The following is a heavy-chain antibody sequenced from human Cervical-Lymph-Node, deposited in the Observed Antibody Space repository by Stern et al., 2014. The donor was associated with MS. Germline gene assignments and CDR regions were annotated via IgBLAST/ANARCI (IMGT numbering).Heavy chain of an antibody. Sequence: MQLVESGAEVKKPGASVLVSCKTSGFTFNTYGFSWVRQAPGQGLEWMGWISVYNGHTNYAQKFLGRVTITTDASTSTTYMQLRNLRSDDTAVYYCARDYYDSSRYFDYWGQGTLVTVSS. CDR1: GFTFNTYG. J-gene: IGHJ4*02. V-gene: IGHV1-18*01. CDR3: ARDYYDSSRYFDY. CDR2: ISVYNGHT. D-gene: IGHD3-22*01.